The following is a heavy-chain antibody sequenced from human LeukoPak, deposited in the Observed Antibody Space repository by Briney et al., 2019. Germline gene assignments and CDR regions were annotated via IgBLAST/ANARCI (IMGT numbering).Heavy chain of an antibody. V-gene: IGHV4-4*07. Sequence: SETLSLTCTVSGGSISSYYWSWIRQPAGKGLEWIGRIYTSGSTNYNPSLKSRVTMSVDTSENQFSLKLSSVTAADTAVYYCARLPGDVDDSNWFDPWGQGTLVTVSS. D-gene: IGHD7-27*01. CDR1: GGSISSYY. CDR3: ARLPGDVDDSNWFDP. J-gene: IGHJ5*02. CDR2: IYTSGST.